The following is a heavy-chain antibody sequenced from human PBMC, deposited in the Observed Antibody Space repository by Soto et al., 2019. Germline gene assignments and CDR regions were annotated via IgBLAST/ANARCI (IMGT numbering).Heavy chain of an antibody. CDR2: ISAYNGNT. Sequence: QVQLVQSGAEVKKPGASVKVSCKASGYTFSSYFISWVRQAPGQGLEWMGWISAYNGNTNYAQNLQGRVTMTTDTSTSTAQMELRRLRSDDTDVYYCARALLPVDYWRQGTLVTVSS. CDR3: ARALLPVDY. V-gene: IGHV1-18*01. J-gene: IGHJ4*02. CDR1: GYTFSSYF.